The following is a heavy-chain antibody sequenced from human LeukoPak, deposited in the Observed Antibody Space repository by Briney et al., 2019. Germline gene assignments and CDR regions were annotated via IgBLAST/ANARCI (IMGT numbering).Heavy chain of an antibody. J-gene: IGHJ1*01. CDR3: AREAPTVTTSAEYFQH. Sequence: ASVKVSCRASGYIFTSFYIHCVRQAPGQGLEWMGIINPNDASTNYAQKFQGRITMTRDTSTSTVYMELSSLRSEDTAVYYCAREAPTVTTSAEYFQHWGQGILVTVSS. D-gene: IGHD4-17*01. V-gene: IGHV1-46*01. CDR2: INPNDAST. CDR1: GYIFTSFY.